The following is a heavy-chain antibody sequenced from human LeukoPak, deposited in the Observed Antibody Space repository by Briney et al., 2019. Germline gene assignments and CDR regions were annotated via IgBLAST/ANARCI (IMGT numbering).Heavy chain of an antibody. D-gene: IGHD5-12*01. CDR1: GGTLSSYA. CDR3: ARGGTVGGYTFDY. Sequence: SVKVSCKASGGTLSSYAISWVRQAPGQGLEWMGGIIPIFGTANYAQKFQGRVTITADESTSTAYIELSSLRSEDTAVYYCARGGTVGGYTFDYWGQGTLVTVSS. V-gene: IGHV1-69*13. J-gene: IGHJ4*02. CDR2: IIPIFGTA.